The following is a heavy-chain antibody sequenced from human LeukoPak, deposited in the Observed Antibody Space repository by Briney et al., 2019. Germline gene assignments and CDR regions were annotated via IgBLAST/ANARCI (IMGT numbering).Heavy chain of an antibody. CDR2: INPNSGGT. CDR1: GYTFTGYY. J-gene: IGHJ6*03. D-gene: IGHD1-26*01. Sequence: ASVKVSCKASGYTFTGYYMYWVRQAPGQGLEWMGWINPNSGGTNYAQKFQGRVTMTRDTSISTAYMELSRLRSDDTAVYYCAREEEWELPGKDYYYYYMDVWGKGTTVTVSS. CDR3: AREEEWELPGKDYYYYYMDV. V-gene: IGHV1-2*02.